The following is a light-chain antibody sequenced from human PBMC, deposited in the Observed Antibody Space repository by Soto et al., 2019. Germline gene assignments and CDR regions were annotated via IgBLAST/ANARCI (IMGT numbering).Light chain of an antibody. Sequence: EIVMTQSPATLSMSPGERATLSCWASQTISSSLAWYQQKPGQAPRLLIYGASTGAAGVPVRFSGSGSGTEFTLTINRLEPEDFAVYYCQQYNRWPLTFGGGTKVEIK. CDR3: QQYNRWPLT. V-gene: IGKV3-15*01. CDR2: GAS. CDR1: QTISSS. J-gene: IGKJ4*01.